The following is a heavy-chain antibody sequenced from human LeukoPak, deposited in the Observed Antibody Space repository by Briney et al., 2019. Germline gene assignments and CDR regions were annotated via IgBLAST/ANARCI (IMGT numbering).Heavy chain of an antibody. V-gene: IGHV4-30-4*01. CDR1: GGSISSGDYY. J-gene: IGHJ4*02. Sequence: SETLSLTCTVSGGSISSGDYYWSWIRQPPGRGLEWIGYIYYSGSTYYNPSLKSRVTMSVDTSKNQFSLKLSSVTAADTAVYHCAREMGYGDSIFDYWGQGTLVTVSS. D-gene: IGHD4-17*01. CDR3: AREMGYGDSIFDY. CDR2: IYYSGST.